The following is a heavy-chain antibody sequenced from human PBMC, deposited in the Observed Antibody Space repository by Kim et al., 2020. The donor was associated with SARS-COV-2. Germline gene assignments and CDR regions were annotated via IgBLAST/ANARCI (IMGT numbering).Heavy chain of an antibody. CDR2: IYSGGST. D-gene: IGHD3-10*01. CDR1: GFTVSSNY. Sequence: GGSLRLSCEASGFTVSSNYMSWVRQAPGKGLEWVSVIYSGGSTYYADSVKGRFTISRDNSKNTLYLQMNSLRAEDTAVYYCARGGYGSGRYGMDVWGQGTTVTVSS. V-gene: IGHV3-53*01. J-gene: IGHJ6*02. CDR3: ARGGYGSGRYGMDV.